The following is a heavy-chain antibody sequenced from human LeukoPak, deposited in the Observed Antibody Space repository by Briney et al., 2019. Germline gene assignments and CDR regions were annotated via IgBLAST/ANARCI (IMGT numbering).Heavy chain of an antibody. D-gene: IGHD2-15*01. CDR3: ARTLRSGAYWRDFDY. CDR2: INSDGSTT. Sequence: GGSLRLSCAASGFTFNNYWMHWVRQAPGKGLVWVSRINSDGSTTTYADSVKGRFTISRDNAENTLYLQMDSLRAEDTAVYYCARTLRSGAYWRDFDYWGQGTLVTVSS. J-gene: IGHJ4*02. CDR1: GFTFNNYW. V-gene: IGHV3-74*01.